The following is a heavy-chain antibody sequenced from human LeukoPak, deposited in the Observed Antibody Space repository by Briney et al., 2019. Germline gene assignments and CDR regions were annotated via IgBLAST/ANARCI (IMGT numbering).Heavy chain of an antibody. CDR3: VRDQLVTTTEDWFDP. J-gene: IGHJ5*02. V-gene: IGHV1-2*06. CDR2: INPNGGGT. Sequence: GASVKVSCKASGYSFTDYYIHWVRQAPGQGLEWVGRINPNGGGTNYAQNFQGRVTMTRDTSISTAYMDLSSLRSDDTAVYHCVRDQLVTTTEDWFDPWGQGTLVTVSS. CDR1: GYSFTDYY. D-gene: IGHD1-1*01.